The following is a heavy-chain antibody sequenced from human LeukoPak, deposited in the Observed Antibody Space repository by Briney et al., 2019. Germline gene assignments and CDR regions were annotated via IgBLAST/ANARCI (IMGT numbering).Heavy chain of an antibody. D-gene: IGHD4-17*01. Sequence: SSETLSLTCTVSGASISRSDYFWGWIRQPPGKGLEWIGSIYYSGSTYYSPSLKGRVTISVDTSKNQFSLKLNSVTAADTAVYYCARSSEYGDPFNYWGQGTLVTVSS. J-gene: IGHJ4*02. V-gene: IGHV4-39*01. CDR2: IYYSGST. CDR1: GASISRSDYF. CDR3: ARSSEYGDPFNY.